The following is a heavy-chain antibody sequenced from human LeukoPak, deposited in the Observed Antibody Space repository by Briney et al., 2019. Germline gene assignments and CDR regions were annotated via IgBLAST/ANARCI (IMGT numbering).Heavy chain of an antibody. CDR2: IYHSGST. Sequence: SETLSLTCTVSGGSISSGGYYWSWIRQPPGKGLEWIGYIYHSGSTYYNPSLKSRVTISVDRSKNQFSLKLSSVTAADTAVYYCARDRLADYWGQGTLVTVSS. V-gene: IGHV4-30-2*01. D-gene: IGHD6-19*01. J-gene: IGHJ4*02. CDR3: ARDRLADY. CDR1: GGSISSGGYY.